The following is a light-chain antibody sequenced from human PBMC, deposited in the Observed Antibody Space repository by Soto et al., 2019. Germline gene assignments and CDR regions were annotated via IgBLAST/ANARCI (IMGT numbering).Light chain of an antibody. Sequence: EIVLTQSPATLYLSPGERATLSCRASQSLNSYLAWFQQKPGQAPRLLIYDASNRATNIPARFSGSGSGTDFPLTIFSVEPEDFPVSYCQQRRDWPLTLGGGTKVEIK. CDR2: DAS. J-gene: IGKJ4*01. V-gene: IGKV3-11*01. CDR1: QSLNSY. CDR3: QQRRDWPLT.